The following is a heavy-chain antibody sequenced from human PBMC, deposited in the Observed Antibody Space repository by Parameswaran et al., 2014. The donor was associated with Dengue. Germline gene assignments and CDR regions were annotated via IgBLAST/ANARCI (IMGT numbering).Heavy chain of an antibody. J-gene: IGHJ3*02. CDR2: IYYSGST. CDR3: ARALGGAFDI. V-gene: IGHV4-30-4*01. Sequence: RWIRQPPGKGLEWIGYIYYSGSTYYNPSLKSRVTISVDASKNQFSLKLSSVTAADTAVYYCARALGGAFDIWGQGTMVTVS. D-gene: IGHD3-16*01.